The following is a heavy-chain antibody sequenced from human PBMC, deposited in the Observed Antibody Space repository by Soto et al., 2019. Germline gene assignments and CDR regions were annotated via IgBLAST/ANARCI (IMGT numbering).Heavy chain of an antibody. CDR2: ISYDGSNK. Sequence: PGGSLRLSCAASGFTFSSYAMHWVRQAPGKGPEWVAVISYDGSNKYYADSVKGRFTISRDNSKNTLYLQMNSLRAEDTAVYYCARSSHMTTVTYFDYWGQGTLVTVSS. D-gene: IGHD4-17*01. V-gene: IGHV3-30-3*01. CDR3: ARSSHMTTVTYFDY. CDR1: GFTFSSYA. J-gene: IGHJ4*02.